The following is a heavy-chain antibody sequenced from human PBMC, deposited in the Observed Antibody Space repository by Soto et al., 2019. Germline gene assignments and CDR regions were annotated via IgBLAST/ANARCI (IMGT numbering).Heavy chain of an antibody. CDR3: ARYRREAVAGYTLDN. V-gene: IGHV4-59*01. Sequence: PSETLSLTCTVSGGSISRNYWTWMRQPPGKGLEWIGYVYNSGSTNYNPSLKSRVTISEDTSKSQFSLKVNSMTAADTAVYYCARYRREAVAGYTLDNWGQGILVTV. J-gene: IGHJ4*02. CDR1: GGSISRNY. D-gene: IGHD6-13*01. CDR2: VYNSGST.